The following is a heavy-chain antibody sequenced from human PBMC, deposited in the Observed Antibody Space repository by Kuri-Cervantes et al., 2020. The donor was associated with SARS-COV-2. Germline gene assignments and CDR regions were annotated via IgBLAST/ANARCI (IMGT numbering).Heavy chain of an antibody. D-gene: IGHD6-6*01. CDR2: IIPIFGTA. CDR3: ARVSSSSSPAFDI. V-gene: IGHV1-69*13. CDR1: GGTFSSYA. J-gene: IGHJ3*02. Sequence: SVKVSCKASGGTFSSYAISWVRQAPGQGLEWMGRIIPIFGTANYAQKFQGRVTITADESTSTAYMELSSLRSEDTAVYYCARVSSSSSPAFDIWGQGTMVTVSS.